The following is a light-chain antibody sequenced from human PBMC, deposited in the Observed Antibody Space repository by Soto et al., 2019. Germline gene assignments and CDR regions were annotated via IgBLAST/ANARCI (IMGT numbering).Light chain of an antibody. J-gene: IGKJ2*01. CDR2: GAS. Sequence: EIVLTQSPGTLSLSPGERATLCCRASRTLISSYLAWYQQRPGQAPRLLIFGASSRATGIPDRFSGSGSGTDFTLTISRLEPEDSALYYCQQYGSSPRYTFGQGTKLEIK. CDR1: RTLISSY. CDR3: QQYGSSPRYT. V-gene: IGKV3-20*01.